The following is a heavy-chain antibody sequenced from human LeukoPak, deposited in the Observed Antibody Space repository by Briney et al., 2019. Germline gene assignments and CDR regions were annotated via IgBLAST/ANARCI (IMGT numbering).Heavy chain of an antibody. J-gene: IGHJ4*02. CDR2: IIPIFGTA. CDR1: GGTFSSYA. Sequence: SVKVSCKASGGTFSSYAISWVRQAPGQGREGIGRIIPIFGTANYAQKFQGKVTITTDEPTSTAYMELSSLRSEDTAVYYCARGPRHPTYYYDSSGYLRFDYWGQGTLVTVSS. D-gene: IGHD3-22*01. CDR3: ARGPRHPTYYYDSSGYLRFDY. V-gene: IGHV1-69*05.